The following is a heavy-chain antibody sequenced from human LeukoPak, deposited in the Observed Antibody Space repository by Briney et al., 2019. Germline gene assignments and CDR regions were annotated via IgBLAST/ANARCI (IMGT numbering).Heavy chain of an antibody. V-gene: IGHV1-8*01. D-gene: IGHD1-1*01. Sequence: GASVKVSCKASGYTFTSYHINWVRQATGQGLEWMGWMNPNSANTGYAQKFQGRVTMARNTSISTAYMELSSLRYEDTAVYYCARKGTDSYYWGQGTLVTVS. CDR3: ARKGTDSYY. CDR1: GYTFTSYH. J-gene: IGHJ4*02. CDR2: MNPNSANT.